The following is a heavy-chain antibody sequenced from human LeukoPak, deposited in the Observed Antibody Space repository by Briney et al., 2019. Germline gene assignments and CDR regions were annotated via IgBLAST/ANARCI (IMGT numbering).Heavy chain of an antibody. V-gene: IGHV4-31*03. D-gene: IGHD6-19*01. Sequence: SQTLSLTCTVSGGSISSGGYYWSWIRQHPGKGLEWIGYIYYSGSTYYNPSLKSRVTISVDTSKNQFSLKLSSVTAADTAVYYCAREPALKVAGTDVVDYWGQGTLVTVSS. CDR1: GGSISSGGYY. CDR2: IYYSGST. CDR3: AREPALKVAGTDVVDY. J-gene: IGHJ4*02.